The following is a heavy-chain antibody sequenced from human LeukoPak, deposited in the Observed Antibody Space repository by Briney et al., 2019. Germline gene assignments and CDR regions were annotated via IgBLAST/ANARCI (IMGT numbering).Heavy chain of an antibody. CDR2: IVVGSGNT. Sequence: SVKVSCKASGFTFTSSAMQWVRQARGQRLEWIGWIVVGSGNTNYAQKFQERVTITRDMSTSTAYMELSSLRSEDTTVYYCVSTLDSAFDIWGQGTMVTVSS. V-gene: IGHV1-58*02. J-gene: IGHJ3*02. CDR1: GFTFTSSA. CDR3: VSTLDSAFDI.